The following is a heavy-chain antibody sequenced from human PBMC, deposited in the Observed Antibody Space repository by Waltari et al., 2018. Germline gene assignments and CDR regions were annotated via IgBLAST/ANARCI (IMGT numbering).Heavy chain of an antibody. D-gene: IGHD3-10*01. V-gene: IGHV1-69*05. CDR2: IIPIFGTA. Sequence: QVQLVQSGAEVKKPGSSVNVSCKASGGTFSSYAISWVRQAPGQGLEWMGGIIPIFGTANYAQKFQGRVTITTDESTSTAYMELSSLRSEDTAVYYCASTAFGELFFDYWGQGTLVTVSS. CDR1: GGTFSSYA. J-gene: IGHJ4*02. CDR3: ASTAFGELFFDY.